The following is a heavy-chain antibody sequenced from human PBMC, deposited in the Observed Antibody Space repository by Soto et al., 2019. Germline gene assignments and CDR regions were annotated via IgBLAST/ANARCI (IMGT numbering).Heavy chain of an antibody. Sequence: SETLSLTCTVSGGSISSGDYYWSWIRQPPGKGLEWIGYIYYSGSTYYNPSLKSRVTISVDTSKNQFSLKLSSVTAADTAVYYCATHPPYGPLDYWGQGTLVTVSS. CDR1: GGSISSGDYY. CDR2: IYYSGST. D-gene: IGHD4-17*01. CDR3: ATHPPYGPLDY. V-gene: IGHV4-30-4*01. J-gene: IGHJ4*02.